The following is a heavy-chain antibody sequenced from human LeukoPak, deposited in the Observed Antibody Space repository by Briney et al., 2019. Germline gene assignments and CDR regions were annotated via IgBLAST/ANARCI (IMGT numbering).Heavy chain of an antibody. CDR2: INNSGGST. CDR1: GFTFSSYA. V-gene: IGHV3-23*01. CDR3: AKPPGLRRLDP. J-gene: IGHJ5*02. Sequence: GGSLRLSCAASGFTFSSYAMNWVRQAPGKGLAWVSGINNSGGSTYYADSVKGRFTISRDNSKNTLYLQMNSLRAEDTAVYYCAKPPGLRRLDPWGQGTLATVSS. D-gene: IGHD5-12*01.